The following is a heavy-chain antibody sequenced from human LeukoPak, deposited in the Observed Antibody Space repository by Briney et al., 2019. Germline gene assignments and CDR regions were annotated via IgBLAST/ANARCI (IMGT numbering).Heavy chain of an antibody. CDR1: GFTFSSYV. CDR3: ARGGRGSAAVVAPRSFDI. Sequence: GGSLRLSCAASGFTFSSYVMSWVRQAPGKGLQWVSTISGSDDSTYYADSVKGRFTISRDISKNTLYLQMNSLRAEDSALYYCARGGRGSAAVVAPRSFDIWGQGTMVTVSS. J-gene: IGHJ3*02. CDR2: ISGSDDST. D-gene: IGHD3-22*01. V-gene: IGHV3-23*01.